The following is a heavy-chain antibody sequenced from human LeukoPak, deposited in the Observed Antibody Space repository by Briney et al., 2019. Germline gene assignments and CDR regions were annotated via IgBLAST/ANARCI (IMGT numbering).Heavy chain of an antibody. V-gene: IGHV4-59*01. J-gene: IGHJ4*02. CDR1: GGSISSYY. Sequence: SETLSLTCTVSGGSISSYYWSWIRQPPGKGLEWIGYISYIGNTNYNPSLKSRVTISVDTSKNQFSLELSSVTAADTAVYYCARDAVGMGASYYFDYWGQGTLATVSS. CDR2: ISYIGNT. D-gene: IGHD1-26*01. CDR3: ARDAVGMGASYYFDY.